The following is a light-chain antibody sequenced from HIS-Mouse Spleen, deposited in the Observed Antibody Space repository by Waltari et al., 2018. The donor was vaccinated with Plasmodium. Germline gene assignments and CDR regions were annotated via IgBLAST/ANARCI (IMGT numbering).Light chain of an antibody. CDR3: SSYAGSNNLV. CDR2: EVS. V-gene: IGLV2-8*01. Sequence: QSALTQPPSASGSPGQSVTISCTGTSSDVGGYNYVSWYQQHPGKAPKLMIYEVSKRPSGVPDPFPGSKSCSTASLTVSGLQAEDEADYYCSSYAGSNNLVFGGGTKLTVL. CDR1: SSDVGGYNY. J-gene: IGLJ2*01.